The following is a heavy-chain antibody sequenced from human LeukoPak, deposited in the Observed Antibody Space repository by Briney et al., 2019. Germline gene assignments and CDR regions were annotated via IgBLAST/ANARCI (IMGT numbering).Heavy chain of an antibody. Sequence: GGSLRFSCAASGFTFSSYAMSWVRQAPGKGLAWVSGISGSGRSTHSADSVKGRFTISRDNSKNMLYLQMNSLRAEDTALYYCAKALDGYNGMDVWGQGTTVIASS. J-gene: IGHJ6*02. V-gene: IGHV3-23*01. D-gene: IGHD3-16*02. CDR3: AKALDGYNGMDV. CDR2: ISGSGRST. CDR1: GFTFSSYA.